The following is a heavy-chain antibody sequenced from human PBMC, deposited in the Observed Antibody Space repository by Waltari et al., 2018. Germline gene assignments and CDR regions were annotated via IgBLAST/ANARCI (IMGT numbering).Heavy chain of an antibody. J-gene: IGHJ6*02. CDR1: GGTFSSYT. CDR3: ARVNTIVGATRYTLYYGMDV. Sequence: QVQLVQSGAEVKKPGSSVKVSCKASGGTFSSYTNSWVRQAPGQGLGWMGRIIPILGIANYAQKFQGRVTITADKSTSTAYMELSSLRSEDTAVYYCARVNTIVGATRYTLYYGMDVWGQGTTVTVSS. D-gene: IGHD1-26*01. V-gene: IGHV1-69*02. CDR2: IIPILGIA.